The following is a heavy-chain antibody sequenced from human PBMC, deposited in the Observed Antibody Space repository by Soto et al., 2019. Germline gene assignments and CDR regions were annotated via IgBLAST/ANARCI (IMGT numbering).Heavy chain of an antibody. V-gene: IGHV4-34*01. CDR1: GGSFSGYY. Sequence: SETLSLTCAVYGGSFSGYYWSWIRQPPGKGLEWIGEINHSGSTNYNPSLKSRVTISVDTSKNQFSLKLSSVTAADTAVYYCASPSRTYYGSGSPSSKGAFDIWGQGTMVTVSS. J-gene: IGHJ3*02. CDR2: INHSGST. CDR3: ASPSRTYYGSGSPSSKGAFDI. D-gene: IGHD3-10*01.